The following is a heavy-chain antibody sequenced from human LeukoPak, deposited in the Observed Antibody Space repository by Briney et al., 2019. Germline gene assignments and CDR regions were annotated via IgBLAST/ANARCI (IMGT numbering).Heavy chain of an antibody. CDR3: ARQKVDYDYVWGSYRSKINWFDP. CDR1: GGSISSSSYY. Sequence: SETLSLTCTVSGGSISSSSYYWGWIRQPPGKGLEWIGSIYYSGSTYYNPSLKSRVTISVDTSKNQFSLKLSSVTAADTAVYYCARQKVDYDYVWGSYRSKINWFDPWGQGTLVTVPS. D-gene: IGHD3-16*02. CDR2: IYYSGST. J-gene: IGHJ5*02. V-gene: IGHV4-39*01.